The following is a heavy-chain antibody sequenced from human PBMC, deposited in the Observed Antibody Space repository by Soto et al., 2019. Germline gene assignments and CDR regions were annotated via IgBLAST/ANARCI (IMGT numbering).Heavy chain of an antibody. CDR2: ITGRSAVP. D-gene: IGHD3-16*01. Sequence: EGQLLQSGGDLVQPGGSLRLSCAGSGLTLRSYAMTWIRQTPEKGLEWVSTITGRSAVPSYADSVNGRFTVSRDNSKNTLYLRMNSLRPDDTAIYYCAKGGPFTGGFDPWGQGTLVTVSA. V-gene: IGHV3-23*01. CDR1: GLTLRSYA. CDR3: AKGGPFTGGFDP. J-gene: IGHJ5*02.